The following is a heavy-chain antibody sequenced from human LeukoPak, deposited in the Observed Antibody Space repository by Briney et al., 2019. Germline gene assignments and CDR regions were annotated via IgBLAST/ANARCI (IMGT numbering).Heavy chain of an antibody. J-gene: IGHJ4*02. V-gene: IGHV3-23*01. Sequence: GGSLRLSCAASGFTFSSYTMSWVRQAPGKGLEWVSTITTSGGNTYYADSVKGRFTVSRDNSKNTLFLQMNSLRAEDTAVYYCAKDGGLWVSAHWGDSWGRGTMVTVSS. CDR1: GFTFSSYT. D-gene: IGHD7-27*01. CDR2: ITTSGGNT. CDR3: AKDGGLWVSAHWGDS.